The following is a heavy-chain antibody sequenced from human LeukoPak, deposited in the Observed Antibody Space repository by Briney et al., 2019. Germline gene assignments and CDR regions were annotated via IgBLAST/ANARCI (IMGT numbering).Heavy chain of an antibody. CDR2: INWNGGST. CDR3: ARTGGEGYFDY. Sequence: GGSLRLSCAASGFTFDDYGMSWVRQALGKGLEWVSGINWNGGSTGYADSVKGRFTISRDNAKNSLYLQMNSLRAEDTALYYCARTGGEGYFDYWGQGTLVTVSS. J-gene: IGHJ4*02. D-gene: IGHD2-21*01. CDR1: GFTFDDYG. V-gene: IGHV3-20*04.